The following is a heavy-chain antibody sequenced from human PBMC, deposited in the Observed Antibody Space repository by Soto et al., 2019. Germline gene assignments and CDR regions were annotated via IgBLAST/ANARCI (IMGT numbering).Heavy chain of an antibody. CDR2: ISYSGSP. V-gene: IGHV4-39*01. D-gene: IGHD3-10*01. Sequence: SETLSLTCTVSGGSISSTTYSWGWIRQPPGKGLEWIASISYSGSPYYTPSLKSRVTISEDTSKNQFSLNLSSVTAADTAVYYCARHVASSGSYYSRPGPYYMDVWGKGTTVTVS. CDR1: GGSISSTTYS. CDR3: ARHVASSGSYYSRPGPYYMDV. J-gene: IGHJ6*03.